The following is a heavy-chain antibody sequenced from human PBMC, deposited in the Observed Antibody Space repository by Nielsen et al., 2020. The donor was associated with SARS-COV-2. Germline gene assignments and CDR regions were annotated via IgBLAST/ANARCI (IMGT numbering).Heavy chain of an antibody. J-gene: IGHJ4*02. V-gene: IGHV3-23*01. CDR1: GFTFSRHA. D-gene: IGHD3-10*01. CDR3: ATQADGYKSPYDY. CDR2: IGAGGDNI. Sequence: GESLKISCAASGFTFSRHAMNWVRQAPGMGLEWVSIIGAGGDNIYYADSVKGRFTISRDNSKNTLYLQINSLRADDTAVYYCATQADGYKSPYDYWGQGTLVTVSS.